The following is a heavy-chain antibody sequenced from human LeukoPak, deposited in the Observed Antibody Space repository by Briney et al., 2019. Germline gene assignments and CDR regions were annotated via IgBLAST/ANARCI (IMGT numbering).Heavy chain of an antibody. CDR2: IYTSGST. Sequence: PSETQSLTCTVSGGSISSYYWSWIRQPAGKGLEWIGRIYTSGSTNYKPSLKSRLTMSVDTSKNQFSLKLTSVTAADTAVYYCARGGSSWQSFDYWGQGTLVTVSS. J-gene: IGHJ4*02. CDR3: ARGGSSWQSFDY. CDR1: GGSISSYY. V-gene: IGHV4-4*07. D-gene: IGHD6-13*01.